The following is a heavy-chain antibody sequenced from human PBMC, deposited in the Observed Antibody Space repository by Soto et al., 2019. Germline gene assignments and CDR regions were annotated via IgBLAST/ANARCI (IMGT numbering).Heavy chain of an antibody. CDR3: VRQGAWVAATDNFDY. V-gene: IGHV4-39*01. Sequence: PSETLSLTCTASGYSISSSSFYWGWIRQPPGRGLEWIGTMYYSGSTYYNPSLKSRVTISVDASKNQFSLRLSSVTAADTAVYFCVRQGAWVAATDNFDYWGQGTLVTVSS. CDR2: MYYSGST. D-gene: IGHD1-26*01. CDR1: GYSISSSSFY. J-gene: IGHJ4*02.